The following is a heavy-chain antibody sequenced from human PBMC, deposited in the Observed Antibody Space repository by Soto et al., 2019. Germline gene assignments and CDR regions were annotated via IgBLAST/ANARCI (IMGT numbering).Heavy chain of an antibody. CDR1: GGSISSGGYY. D-gene: IGHD3-3*01. CDR2: IYYSGST. Sequence: SETLSLTCTVSGGSISSGGYYWSWIRQHPGKSLEWIGYIYYSGSTYYNPSLKSRVTISVDTSKNQFSLKLSSVTAADTAVYYCARGGDLGNWFDPWGQGALVTVSS. CDR3: ARGGDLGNWFDP. V-gene: IGHV4-31*03. J-gene: IGHJ5*02.